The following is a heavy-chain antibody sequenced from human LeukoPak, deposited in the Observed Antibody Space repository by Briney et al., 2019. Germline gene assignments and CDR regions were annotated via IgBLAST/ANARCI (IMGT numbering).Heavy chain of an antibody. D-gene: IGHD3-10*02. CDR3: ARDRLRSGSYDY. J-gene: IGHJ4*02. V-gene: IGHV4-59*01. Sequence: PSETLSLTCTVSGGSISSYYWSWIRQPPGKGLEWIGYIYYSGSTNYNPSLKSRVTISVDTSKNQFSLKLSSVTAADTAVYYCARDRLRSGSYDYWGQGTLVTVSS. CDR1: GGSISSYY. CDR2: IYYSGST.